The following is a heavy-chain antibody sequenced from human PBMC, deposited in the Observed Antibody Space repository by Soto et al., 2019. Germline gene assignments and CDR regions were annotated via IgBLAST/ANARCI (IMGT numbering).Heavy chain of an antibody. J-gene: IGHJ4*02. CDR2: IHHSGST. Sequence: QVQLQESGPGLVQPSGTLSLTCTVSGGSINAYWSWVRQPPGKGLEWIGEIHHSGSTKYNLSLKSRVTISIDKSKNQFSLNLSSVTAADTAVYHCARHGGFYFDYWGQGTLVTVSS. CDR3: ARHGGFYFDY. CDR1: GGSINAY. D-gene: IGHD2-15*01. V-gene: IGHV4-4*02.